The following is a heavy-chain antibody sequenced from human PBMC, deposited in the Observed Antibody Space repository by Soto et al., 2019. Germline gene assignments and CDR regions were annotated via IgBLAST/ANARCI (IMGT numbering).Heavy chain of an antibody. CDR2: ISSSGSTI. D-gene: IGHD1-26*01. V-gene: IGHV3-11*01. CDR1: GFTFSDYY. J-gene: IGHJ5*02. CDR3: ARDATYSGSYSNWFDP. Sequence: GSLRLSCAASGFTFSDYYMSWIRQAPGKGLEWVSYISSSGSTIYYADSVKGRFTISRDNAKNSLYLQMNSLRAEDTAVYYCARDATYSGSYSNWFDPWGQGTLVTVSS.